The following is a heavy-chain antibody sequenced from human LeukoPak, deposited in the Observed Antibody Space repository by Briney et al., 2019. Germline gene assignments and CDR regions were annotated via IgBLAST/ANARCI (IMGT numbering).Heavy chain of an antibody. CDR3: ARHGGLLLRNRGDV. CDR1: GGSISSGSYY. D-gene: IGHD3-22*01. J-gene: IGHJ6*04. CDR2: IYTSGST. V-gene: IGHV4-61*02. Sequence: PSETLSLTCTVSGGSISSGSYYWSWIRQPAGKGLEWIGRIYTSGSTNYNPSLKSRVTISVDTSKNQFSLKLSSVTAADTAVYYCARHGGLLLRNRGDVWGKGTTVTVSS.